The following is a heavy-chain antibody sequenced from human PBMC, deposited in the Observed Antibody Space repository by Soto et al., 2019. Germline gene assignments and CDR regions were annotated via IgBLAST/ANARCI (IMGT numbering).Heavy chain of an antibody. D-gene: IGHD3-22*01. CDR2: IYYDGTT. Sequence: QLLLQEAGPRLVEPSEALSLTCTVSSGSIRSTSYYWAWIRQPPGKGLEWIGAIYYDGTTYYTESLKSRVSISVDTSKNQFSLKVNSVTAADTAVYFCARQGRNTKIVLVKHYAADFWGQGTAVTVSS. CDR3: ARQGRNTKIVLVKHYAADF. V-gene: IGHV4-39*01. J-gene: IGHJ6*02. CDR1: SGSIRSTSYY.